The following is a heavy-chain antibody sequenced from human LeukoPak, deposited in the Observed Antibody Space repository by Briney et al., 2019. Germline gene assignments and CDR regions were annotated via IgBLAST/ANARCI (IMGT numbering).Heavy chain of an antibody. CDR1: GGSFSGYY. CDR2: IYYSGST. J-gene: IGHJ6*02. CDR3: ARDRRRSYYGMDV. Sequence: SETLSLTCAVYGGSFSGYYWSWIRQPPGKGLEWIGYIYYSGSTNYNPSLKSRVTISVDTSKNQFSLKLSSVTAADTAVYYCARDRRRSYYGMDVWGQGTTVTVSS. V-gene: IGHV4-59*01.